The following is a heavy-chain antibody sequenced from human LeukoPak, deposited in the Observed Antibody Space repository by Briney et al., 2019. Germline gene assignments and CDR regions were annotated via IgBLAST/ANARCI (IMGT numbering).Heavy chain of an antibody. Sequence: GESLKISCKGSGYRFTSYWIGWVRQMPGKGLEWMGIIYPGDSDTRYSPSFQGQVTISADKSISTAYLQWSSLKASDTAMYYCARDIAAAGNWFDPWGQGTLVTVSS. CDR3: ARDIAAAGNWFDP. D-gene: IGHD6-13*01. CDR1: GYRFTSYW. V-gene: IGHV5-51*01. CDR2: IYPGDSDT. J-gene: IGHJ5*02.